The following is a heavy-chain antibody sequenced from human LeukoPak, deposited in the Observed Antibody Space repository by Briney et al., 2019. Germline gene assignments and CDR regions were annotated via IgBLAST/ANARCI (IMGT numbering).Heavy chain of an antibody. CDR2: ISTYTGST. D-gene: IGHD3-22*01. CDR3: ARDCDRSGYYCY. V-gene: IGHV1-18*01. CDR1: GYTFSDYG. J-gene: IGHJ4*02. Sequence: ASVKVSCKASGYTFSDYGISWVRQAPGQGLEWMGWISTYTGSTNYAQKLQDRVAMTTDTSTSTAYMELRSLRSDGTAVYYCARDCDRSGYYCYWGQGTLVTVSS.